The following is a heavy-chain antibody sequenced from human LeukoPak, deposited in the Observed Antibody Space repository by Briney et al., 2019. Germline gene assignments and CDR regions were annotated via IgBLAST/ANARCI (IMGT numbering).Heavy chain of an antibody. CDR2: ITASSSST. Sequence: GGSLRLSCAPSGFTFSNYGVRCVRQSPGKAREWVSAITASSSSTHDADSVQGRFTISRDNFKNTLYLQMNSLRPEDTAIYYCAKLFESGTYNNFFHYWGQGTLVTVSS. D-gene: IGHD3-10*01. J-gene: IGHJ4*02. V-gene: IGHV3-23*01. CDR3: AKLFESGTYNNFFHY. CDR1: GFTFSNYG.